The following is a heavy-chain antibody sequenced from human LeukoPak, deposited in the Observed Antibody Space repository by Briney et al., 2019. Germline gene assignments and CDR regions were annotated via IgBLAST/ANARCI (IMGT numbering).Heavy chain of an antibody. J-gene: IGHJ6*02. D-gene: IGHD3-3*01. V-gene: IGHV3-30*18. CDR1: GFTFSSYG. CDR2: ISYDGSNK. Sequence: PGRSLRLSCAASGFTFSSYGMHWVRQAPGKGLEWVAVISYDGSNKYYADSVKGRFTISRDSSKNTLYLQMNSLRAEDTAVYYCAKCLMHYDFWSGSPHGMDVWGQGTTVTVSS. CDR3: AKCLMHYDFWSGSPHGMDV.